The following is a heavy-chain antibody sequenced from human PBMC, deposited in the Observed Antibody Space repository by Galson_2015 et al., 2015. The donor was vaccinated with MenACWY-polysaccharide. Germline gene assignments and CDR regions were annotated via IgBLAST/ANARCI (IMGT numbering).Heavy chain of an antibody. Sequence: SLRLSCAASGFAFSSHAMGWVLRAPEKGLEWVSSITGDGSTSFYADSVRGRFTLSKDNSQNTLFLQMNSLRAEDTALYYCAKISRLSSNFDSWGKGT. D-gene: IGHD2/OR15-2a*01. CDR2: ITGDGSTS. CDR3: AKISRLSSNFDS. J-gene: IGHJ4*02. CDR1: GFAFSSHA. V-gene: IGHV3-23*01.